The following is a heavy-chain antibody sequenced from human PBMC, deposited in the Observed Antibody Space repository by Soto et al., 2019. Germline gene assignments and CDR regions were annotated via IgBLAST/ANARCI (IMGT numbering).Heavy chain of an antibody. D-gene: IGHD3-10*01. CDR3: ARDYFGSASSD. CDR1: GDCISSYY. V-gene: IGHV4-4*07. J-gene: IGHJ6*02. CDR2: IYGSGSA. Sequence: EILSPTCTVYGDCISSYYWSWIRQPAGKGLELIGRIYGSGSASYNPSLKSRVTMSLDTSKNQFSLKLSSVTAADTALYYCARDYFGSASSDWGQGTTVTVSS.